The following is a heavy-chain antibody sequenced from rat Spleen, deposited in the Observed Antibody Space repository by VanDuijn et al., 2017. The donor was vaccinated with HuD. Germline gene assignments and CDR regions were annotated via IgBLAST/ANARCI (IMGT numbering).Heavy chain of an antibody. Sequence: EVQLQESGPGLVKPSQSLSLTCSVTGYSITSNYWGWIRKLPGNKMEWMGYISYSGTTGYNPSLKSRISITRDTSKNQFFLQLNSITADDTATYYCASAVRGTDLFAYWGQGTLVTVSS. D-gene: IGHD4-3*01. V-gene: IGHV3-1*01. CDR3: ASAVRGTDLFAY. CDR1: GYSITSNY. CDR2: ISYSGTT. J-gene: IGHJ3*01.